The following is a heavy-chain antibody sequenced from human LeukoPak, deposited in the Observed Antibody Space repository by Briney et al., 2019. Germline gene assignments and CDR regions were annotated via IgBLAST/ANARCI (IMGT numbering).Heavy chain of an antibody. D-gene: IGHD6-13*01. CDR3: ARYSSSEGWFDP. J-gene: IGHJ5*02. V-gene: IGHV4-39*01. CDR1: SGSISSTSYY. Sequence: PSETLSLTCTVSSGSISSTSYYCGWLRQPPGKGLEWMGIMHYSGSSSYNSSLKSRVTISVDTSKNQFSLRLSSVTAADTAVYYCARYSSSEGWFDPWGQGTLVTVSS. CDR2: MHYSGSS.